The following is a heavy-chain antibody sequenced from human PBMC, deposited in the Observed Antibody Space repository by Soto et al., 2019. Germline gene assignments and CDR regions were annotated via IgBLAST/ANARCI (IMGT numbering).Heavy chain of an antibody. V-gene: IGHV3-21*01. CDR3: ARHTYGDYDY. Sequence: EVQLVESGGGLVKPGGSLRLSCAASGFTFSSYSMNWVRQAPGKGLEWVSSISSSSSYIYYAGSVKGRFTISRDNAKNSLYLQMNSLRAEDTAVYYCARHTYGDYDYWGQGTLVTVSS. D-gene: IGHD4-17*01. CDR2: ISSSSSYI. J-gene: IGHJ4*02. CDR1: GFTFSSYS.